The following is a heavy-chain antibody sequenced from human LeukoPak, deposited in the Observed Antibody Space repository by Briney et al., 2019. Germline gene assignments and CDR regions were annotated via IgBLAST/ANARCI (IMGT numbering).Heavy chain of an antibody. CDR3: ATGAPWGYCSSTSCYYFDY. J-gene: IGHJ4*02. D-gene: IGHD2-2*01. CDR2: INPSGGST. V-gene: IGHV1-46*01. Sequence: ASVKVSCKASGYTFTSYYMHWVRQAPGQGLEWMGIINPSGGSTSYAQKFQGRVTMTRDTSTSTVYMELSSLRSEDTAVYYCATGAPWGYCSSTSCYYFDYWGQGTLVTVSS. CDR1: GYTFTSYY.